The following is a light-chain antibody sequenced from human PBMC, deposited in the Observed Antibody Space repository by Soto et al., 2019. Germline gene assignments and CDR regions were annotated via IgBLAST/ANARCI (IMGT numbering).Light chain of an antibody. Sequence: DIALTQSPDSLTLSLGERATINCKSSQSVLYSSYNKSYLAWYQVKPGRPPKTLFSWASTREPGVPDRFSGSGSGSDFTLPISSLQAEDVAVSYRQQYHSTLITFGQGTRLEIK. CDR3: QQYHSTLIT. V-gene: IGKV4-1*01. CDR2: WAS. J-gene: IGKJ5*01. CDR1: QSVLYSSYNKSY.